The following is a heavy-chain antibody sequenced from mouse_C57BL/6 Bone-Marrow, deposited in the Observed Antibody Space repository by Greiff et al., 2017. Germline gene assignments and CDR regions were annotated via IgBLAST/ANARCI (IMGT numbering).Heavy chain of an antibody. D-gene: IGHD2-4*01. CDR1: GYTFTSYW. CDR3: ANIYYDYDDPV. Sequence: QLQQPGAELVKPGASVKVSCKASGYTFTSYWMHWVKQRPGQGLEWIGRIHPSDSDTNYNQKFKGKATLTVDKSSSTAYMQLCSLTSEDSAVYYCANIYYDYDDPVWGTGTTVTVSS. V-gene: IGHV1-74*01. CDR2: IHPSDSDT. J-gene: IGHJ1*03.